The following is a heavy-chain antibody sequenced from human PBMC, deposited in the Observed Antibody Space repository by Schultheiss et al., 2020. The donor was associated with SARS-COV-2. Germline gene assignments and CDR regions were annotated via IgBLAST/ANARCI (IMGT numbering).Heavy chain of an antibody. CDR3: VRYASHTDRNMDYWFDP. CDR1: GFTFSNAW. V-gene: IGHV3-30*15. Sequence: GGSLRLSCAASGFTFSNAWMSWVRQAPGKGLEWVAVISYDGSNKYYADSVKGRFTISRDNSKNTLYLQMSSLRAEDTAVYYCVRYASHTDRNMDYWFDPWGQGTLVTVSS. D-gene: IGHD3-9*01. CDR2: ISYDGSNK. J-gene: IGHJ5*02.